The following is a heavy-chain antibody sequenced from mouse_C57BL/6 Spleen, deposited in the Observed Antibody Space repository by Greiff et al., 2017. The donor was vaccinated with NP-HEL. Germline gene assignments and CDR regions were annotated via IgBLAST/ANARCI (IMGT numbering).Heavy chain of an antibody. J-gene: IGHJ1*03. V-gene: IGHV1-69*01. Sequence: QVQLQQPGAELVMPGASVKLSCKASGYTFTSYWMHWVKQRPGQGLEWIGEIDPSDSYTNYNQKFKGKSTLTVDKFSSTAYMQLSSLTSEDSAVYYCARFSNGYFDVWGTGTTVTVSS. CDR2: IDPSDSYT. CDR1: GYTFTSYW. D-gene: IGHD2-5*01. CDR3: ARFSNGYFDV.